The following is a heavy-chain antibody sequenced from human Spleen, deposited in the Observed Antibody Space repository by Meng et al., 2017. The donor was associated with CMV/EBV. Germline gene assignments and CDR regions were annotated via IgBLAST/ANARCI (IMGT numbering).Heavy chain of an antibody. CDR1: GFTFSSYA. Sequence: GESLKISCAASGFTFSSYAISWVRQATGQGLEWMGWMNPSSGKTGYAQNFQGRVTITRNTAMSTVYMELSNLRSEDTAVYYCARDTILTRGGLDVWGQGTTVTVSS. J-gene: IGHJ6*02. V-gene: IGHV1-8*03. CDR2: MNPSSGKT. D-gene: IGHD7-27*01. CDR3: ARDTILTRGGLDV.